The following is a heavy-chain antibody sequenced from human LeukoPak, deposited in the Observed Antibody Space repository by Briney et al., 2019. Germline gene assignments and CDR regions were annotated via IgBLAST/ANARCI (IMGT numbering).Heavy chain of an antibody. D-gene: IGHD3-10*01. Sequence: GGSLRLSCAASGLAVSNNYMTWVRQAPGKGLEWVSVIHTGGDTYYPDSVQGRFTISRDSSKNTLHLQMNSLRAEDTAIYYCARVVSLSGIGYFDYWARGTLVTVSS. CDR1: GLAVSNNY. CDR2: IHTGGDT. V-gene: IGHV3-53*01. CDR3: ARVVSLSGIGYFDY. J-gene: IGHJ4*02.